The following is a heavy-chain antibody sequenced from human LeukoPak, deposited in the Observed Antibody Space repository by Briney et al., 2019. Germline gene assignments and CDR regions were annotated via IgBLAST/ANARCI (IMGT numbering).Heavy chain of an antibody. CDR3: ARDPSGIVVSINWFDP. CDR2: INPNSGGT. D-gene: IGHD2-2*01. V-gene: IGHV1-2*06. CDR1: GYTFTGYY. J-gene: IGHJ5*02. Sequence: ASVKVSCKASGYTFTGYYMHWVRQAPGQGLEWMGRINPNSGGTNYAQKFQGGVTMTRDTSISTAYMELSRLRSDDTAVYYCARDPSGIVVSINWFDPWGQGTLVTVSS.